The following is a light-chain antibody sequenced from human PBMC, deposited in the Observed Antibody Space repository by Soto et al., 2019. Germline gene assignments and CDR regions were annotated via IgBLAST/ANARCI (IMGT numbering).Light chain of an antibody. J-gene: IGLJ1*01. CDR2: EGS. CDR1: SSDVGRYNL. V-gene: IGLV2-14*02. Sequence: QSVLTQPASVSGSPGQSITISCIGTSSDVGRYNLVSWYQRHPGKAPKLIIYEGSKRPSGVSYRFSGSKSGNTASLTISGLQAEDEADYYCTSYTNSNTYVFGTGTKVTVL. CDR3: TSYTNSNTYV.